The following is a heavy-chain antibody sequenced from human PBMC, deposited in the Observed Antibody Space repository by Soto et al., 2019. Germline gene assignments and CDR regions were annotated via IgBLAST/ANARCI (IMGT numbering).Heavy chain of an antibody. D-gene: IGHD6-19*01. Sequence: GGSLRLSCAASGFTFRSYAMIWVRQAPGKGLEWVSCISDSGRTTYYADSVKGRFTVSRDNSKNTLYLLMNSLRAEDTARYYCAKDARRSSGWYYFDYWGQGSLVTVSS. CDR2: ISDSGRTT. J-gene: IGHJ4*02. CDR1: GFTFRSYA. CDR3: AKDARRSSGWYYFDY. V-gene: IGHV3-23*01.